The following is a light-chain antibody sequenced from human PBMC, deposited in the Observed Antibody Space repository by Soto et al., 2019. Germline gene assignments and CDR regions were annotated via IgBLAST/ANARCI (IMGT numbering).Light chain of an antibody. V-gene: IGKV3-20*01. CDR3: QQYGSSPLFT. CDR2: GAS. Sequence: EFVLTQSPGTLSLSPGERATLSCRASQSVSSNYLAWYQQKPGQAPRLLIYGASSRATGIPDRFSGSGSGTDFTLTISRLEPEDFAVYYCQQYGSSPLFTFVPGTKVDIK. CDR1: QSVSSNY. J-gene: IGKJ3*01.